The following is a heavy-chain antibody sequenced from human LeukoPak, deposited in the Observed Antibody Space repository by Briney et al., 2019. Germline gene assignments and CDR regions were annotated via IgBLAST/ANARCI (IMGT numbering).Heavy chain of an antibody. CDR1: GYTFTGHY. V-gene: IGHV1-2*02. J-gene: IGHJ6*03. CDR2: INPNSGGT. CDR3: ARDRGGSSSWYSYYMDV. Sequence: ASVKVSCKASGYTFTGHYMHWVRQAPGQGLEWMGWINPNSGGTNYAQKFQGRVTMTRDTSISTAYMELSRLRSDDTAVYYCARDRGGSSSWYSYYMDVWGKGTTVTISS. D-gene: IGHD6-13*01.